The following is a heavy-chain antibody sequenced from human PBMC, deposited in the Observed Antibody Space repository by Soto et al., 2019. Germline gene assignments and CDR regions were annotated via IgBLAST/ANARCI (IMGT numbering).Heavy chain of an antibody. V-gene: IGHV3-7*01. CDR3: ARGPF. CDR1: GLIFSSSW. Sequence: EVQLVESGGGSVQPGGSLRLSCAASGLIFSSSWMSWVRQAPGKGLEWVATVTPDGSATYYVDSVKGRFSISRDNAKNSLFLQVDTLRAEDTAVYYCARGPFWGQGTLVTVSS. CDR2: VTPDGSAT. J-gene: IGHJ4*02.